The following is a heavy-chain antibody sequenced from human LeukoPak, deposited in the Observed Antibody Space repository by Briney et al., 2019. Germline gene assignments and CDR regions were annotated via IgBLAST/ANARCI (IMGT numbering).Heavy chain of an antibody. CDR2: IKEDGSEK. CDR3: ARLCETYSGYTKFDY. V-gene: IGHV3-7*01. D-gene: IGHD5-12*01. J-gene: IGHJ4*02. Sequence: GGSLRLSCAASGFTFSSYWMSWVRQAPGKGLEWVANIKEDGSEKYYVDSVKGRFTISRDNAKNSLYLQMNSLRAEDTAVYYCARLCETYSGYTKFDYWGQGTLVTVSS. CDR1: GFTFSSYW.